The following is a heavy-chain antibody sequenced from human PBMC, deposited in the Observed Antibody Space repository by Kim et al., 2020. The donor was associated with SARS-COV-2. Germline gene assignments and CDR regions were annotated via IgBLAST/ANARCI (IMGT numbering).Heavy chain of an antibody. J-gene: IGHJ3*02. V-gene: IGHV3-23*01. Sequence: GGSLRLSCAASGFTFSTYAMSWVRQAPGKGLEWVSTISDSGDSTYYADSVKGRFTISRDNSRNALFLQMNSLRAGDTAVYYCAKMWMPQWQKGAFYIGGPGTMVTVSS. D-gene: IGHD6-19*01. CDR3: AKMWMPQWQKGAFYI. CDR1: GFTFSTYA. CDR2: ISDSGDST.